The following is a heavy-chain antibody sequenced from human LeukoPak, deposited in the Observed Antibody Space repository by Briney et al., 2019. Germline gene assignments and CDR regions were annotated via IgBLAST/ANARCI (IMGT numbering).Heavy chain of an antibody. Sequence: SETLSLTCTVSGGSISSSSYYWGWIRQPPGKGLEWIGSIYYSGSTYYNPSLKSRVTISVDTSKNQFSLKLSSVTAADTAVYYCARRGYDFWSGYYRGNWFYPWGQGTLVTVSS. J-gene: IGHJ5*02. CDR3: ARRGYDFWSGYYRGNWFYP. CDR1: GGSISSSSYY. CDR2: IYYSGST. D-gene: IGHD3-3*01. V-gene: IGHV4-39*01.